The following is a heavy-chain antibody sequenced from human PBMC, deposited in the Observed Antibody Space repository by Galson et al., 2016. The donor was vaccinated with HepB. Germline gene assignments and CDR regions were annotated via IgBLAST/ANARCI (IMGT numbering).Heavy chain of an antibody. CDR1: GFSLSTSGMG. D-gene: IGHD3-10*01. J-gene: IGHJ4*02. CDR3: AHSMYYYGSGTYYATGNFDY. V-gene: IGHV2-5*02. CDR2: IYWDDDK. Sequence: PALVKHTQTLTLTCTFSGFSLSTSGMGVGWIRQPPGKALEWLALIYWDDDKHYTPSLKSRLTITKDTSKNQVVLTMTNMDPVDTATYYCAHSMYYYGSGTYYATGNFDYWGQGTLVAVSS.